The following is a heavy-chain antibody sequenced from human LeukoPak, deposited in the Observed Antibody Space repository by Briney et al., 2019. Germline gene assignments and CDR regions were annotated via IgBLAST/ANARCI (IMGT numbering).Heavy chain of an antibody. V-gene: IGHV1-3*01. Sequence: ASVKVSCKASGYTFTSYAMHWVRQAPGQRLEWMGWINAGNGNTKYSQKFQGRVTITRDTSASTAYMELSSLRSKDTAVYYCARDWSGYYINYFDYWGQGTLVTVSS. D-gene: IGHD3-3*01. CDR1: GYTFTSYA. CDR2: INAGNGNT. CDR3: ARDWSGYYINYFDY. J-gene: IGHJ4*02.